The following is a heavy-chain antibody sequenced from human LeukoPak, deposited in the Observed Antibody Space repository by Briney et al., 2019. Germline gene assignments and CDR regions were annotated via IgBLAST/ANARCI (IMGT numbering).Heavy chain of an antibody. J-gene: IGHJ4*02. V-gene: IGHV1-3*01. CDR2: INAGNGNT. CDR3: ATSTAAAGTD. D-gene: IGHD6-13*01. CDR1: GYIFTDYA. Sequence: ASVKVSCRASGYIFTDYAILWVRQAPGQRLEWLGWINAGNGNTKYSQNFQGRVTLTRDTSATTASMEMNSLRAEDTAIYYCATSTAAAGTDWGQGTLVTVSS.